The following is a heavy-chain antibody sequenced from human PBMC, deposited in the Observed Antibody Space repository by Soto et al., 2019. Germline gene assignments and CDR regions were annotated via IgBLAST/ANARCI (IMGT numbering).Heavy chain of an antibody. J-gene: IGHJ6*02. CDR3: ARDLAGQVVPAAISYYYYYGMDV. CDR2: IYHSGST. D-gene: IGHD2-2*01. CDR1: GYSLSSGYY. Sequence: SETLSLTCAVSGYSLSSGYYWGWIRQPPGKGLEWIGSIYHSGSTYYNPSLKSRVTISVDTSKNQFSLKLSSVTAADTAVYYCARDLAGQVVPAAISYYYYYGMDVWGQGTTVTVSS. V-gene: IGHV4-38-2*02.